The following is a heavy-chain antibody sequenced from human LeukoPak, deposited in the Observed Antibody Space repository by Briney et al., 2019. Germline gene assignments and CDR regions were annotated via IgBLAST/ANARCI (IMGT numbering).Heavy chain of an antibody. CDR2: IASDGSST. CDR1: GFTFSSYW. V-gene: IGHV3-74*01. D-gene: IGHD3-22*01. CDR3: TTDDPVYYDSSGPNS. Sequence: GGSLRLSCAASGFTFSSYWMNWVRQAPGKGLVWVSRIASDGSSTTYADSVKGRFSISRDNAKNTLYLQMNSLRVEDTAVYYCTTDDPVYYDSSGPNSWGQGTLVTVSS. J-gene: IGHJ4*02.